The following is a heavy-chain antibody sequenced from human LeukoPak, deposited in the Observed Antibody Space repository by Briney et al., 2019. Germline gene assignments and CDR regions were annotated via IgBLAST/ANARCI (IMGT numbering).Heavy chain of an antibody. V-gene: IGHV4-39*01. CDR3: VRRQLRFLEWFSDY. J-gene: IGHJ4*02. CDR1: GGSISSSSYY. Sequence: SETLSLTCTVSGGSISSSSYYWGWIRQPPGKGLEWIGSIYYSWSTYYNPSLKSQVTISADKSNNQFSLKLSTVTAADTAVYYCVRRQLRFLEWFSDYWGEGSLVGVSS. CDR2: IYYSWST. D-gene: IGHD3-3*01.